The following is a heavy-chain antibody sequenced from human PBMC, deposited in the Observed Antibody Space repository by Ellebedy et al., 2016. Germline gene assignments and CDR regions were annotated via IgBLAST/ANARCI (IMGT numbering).Heavy chain of an antibody. Sequence: SETLSLTCAVSGGSISSSNWWSWVRQPPGKGLEWIGEIYHSGSTNYNPSLKSRVTISVDKSKNQFSLKLSSVTAADTAVYYCARDLYYYDSSGYWYFDLWGRGTLVTVSS. V-gene: IGHV4-4*02. J-gene: IGHJ2*01. CDR1: GGSISSSNW. D-gene: IGHD3-22*01. CDR3: ARDLYYYDSSGYWYFDL. CDR2: IYHSGST.